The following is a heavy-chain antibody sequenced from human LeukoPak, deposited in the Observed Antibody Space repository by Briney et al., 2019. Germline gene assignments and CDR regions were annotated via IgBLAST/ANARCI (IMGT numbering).Heavy chain of an antibody. J-gene: IGHJ4*02. CDR3: ARDRSSSSNY. CDR1: GFTFSSYA. V-gene: IGHV3-30-3*01. Sequence: GGSLRLSCAASGFTFSSYAMHWVRQAPGKGLEWVAVISYDGSNKYYADSVKGRFTISRDNSKNALYLQMNSLRAEDTAVYYCARDRSSSSNYWGQGTLVTVSS. D-gene: IGHD6-6*01. CDR2: ISYDGSNK.